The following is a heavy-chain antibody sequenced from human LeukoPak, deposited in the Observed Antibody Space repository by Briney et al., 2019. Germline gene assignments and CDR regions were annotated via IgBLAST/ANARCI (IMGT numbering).Heavy chain of an antibody. D-gene: IGHD6-19*01. V-gene: IGHV3-21*01. J-gene: IGHJ4*02. CDR1: GFTFSTYS. Sequence: GGSLRLSCAASGFTFSTYSMNWVRQAPGKGLEWVSSISSSSSYIYYADSVKGRFTISRDHAKNSPYLQMNSLRAEDTAVYYCARTYSSAWYFDYWGQGTLVTVSS. CDR3: ARTYSSAWYFDY. CDR2: ISSSSSYI.